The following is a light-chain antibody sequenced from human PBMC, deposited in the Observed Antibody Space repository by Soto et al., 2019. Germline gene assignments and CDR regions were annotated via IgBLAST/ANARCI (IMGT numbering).Light chain of an antibody. CDR1: SSNIGGNS. CDR3: GSWDSSLSAYV. J-gene: IGLJ1*01. CDR2: DDN. Sequence: QSVLTQPPSVSAAPGQKISISCSGSSSNIGGNSVSWYQQLPGTAPKLLIYDDNKRPSGIPDRFSGSKSGTSATLGITGFQTGDEADYYCGSWDSSLSAYVFGTGTKV. V-gene: IGLV1-51*01.